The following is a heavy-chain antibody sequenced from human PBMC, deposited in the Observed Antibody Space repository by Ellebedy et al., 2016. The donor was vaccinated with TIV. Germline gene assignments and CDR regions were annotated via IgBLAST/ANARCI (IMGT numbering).Heavy chain of an antibody. CDR2: IIPIFGTA. Sequence: SVKVSCXASGYTFTSYYMHWVRQAPGQGLEWMGGIIPIFGTANYAQKFQGRVTITADESTSTAYMELSSLRSEDTAVYYCARAVGDYSPFDYWGQGTLVTVSS. D-gene: IGHD4-11*01. J-gene: IGHJ4*02. CDR1: GYTFTSYY. V-gene: IGHV1-69*13. CDR3: ARAVGDYSPFDY.